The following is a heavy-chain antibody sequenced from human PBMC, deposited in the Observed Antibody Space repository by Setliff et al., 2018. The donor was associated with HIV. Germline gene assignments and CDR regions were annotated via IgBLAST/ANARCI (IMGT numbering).Heavy chain of an antibody. CDR2: ISISGTTI. D-gene: IGHD3-22*01. CDR1: GFTFSNSE. J-gene: IGHJ4*02. V-gene: IGHV3-48*03. Sequence: GGSLRLSCAASGFTFSNSEMNWVRQAPGKGLEWVSYISISGTTIYYADSVKGRFTISRDNAKNSLYLQMNSLRAEDTAVYYCAIPNYYDSSGSLDYWGQGTLVTVSS. CDR3: AIPNYYDSSGSLDY.